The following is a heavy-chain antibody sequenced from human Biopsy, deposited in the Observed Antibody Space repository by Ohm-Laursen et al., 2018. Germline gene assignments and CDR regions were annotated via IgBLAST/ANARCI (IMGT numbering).Heavy chain of an antibody. D-gene: IGHD2-21*01. J-gene: IGHJ5*02. CDR2: ISGSGAST. CDR3: VKAYSAIYWFDP. Sequence: SLRLSCTASGSIFSRNDMSWVRQAPEKGLEWVSGISGSGASTYYADSVEGRFTISRDNSKNTLFLQMDSLRADDTAVYYCVKAYSAIYWFDPWGQGTLVTVSS. CDR1: GSIFSRND. V-gene: IGHV3-23*01.